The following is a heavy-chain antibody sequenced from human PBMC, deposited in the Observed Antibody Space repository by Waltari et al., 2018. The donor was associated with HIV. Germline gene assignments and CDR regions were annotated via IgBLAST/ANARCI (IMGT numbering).Heavy chain of an antibody. J-gene: IGHJ3*01. Sequence: EVQLLESGGGLVQPGGSLRLSCKASGFNFRNFAMRWVRQAPGKGPEWVSALSGRGSTASYADYVKGRLTISRDFSNNTLFLQMNNLRPEDTAVYFCARSMRDLRPSAFDVWGQGTMVAISS. D-gene: IGHD2-8*01. CDR2: LSGRGSTA. CDR3: ARSMRDLRPSAFDV. CDR1: GFNFRNFA. V-gene: IGHV3-23*01.